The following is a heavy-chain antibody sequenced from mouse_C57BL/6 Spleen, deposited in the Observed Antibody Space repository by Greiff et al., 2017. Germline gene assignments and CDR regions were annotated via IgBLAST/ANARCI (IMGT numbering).Heavy chain of an antibody. D-gene: IGHD2-4*01. Sequence: QVQLKQPGTELVKPGASVKLSCKASGYTFTSYWMPWVKQRPGQGLEWIGNINPSNGGTNYNEKFKSKATLTVDKSSSTAYMQLSSLTSEDSAVYYCARGGDDYDGAWFAYWGQGTLVTVSA. V-gene: IGHV1-53*01. CDR1: GYTFTSYW. CDR2: INPSNGGT. J-gene: IGHJ3*01. CDR3: ARGGDDYDGAWFAY.